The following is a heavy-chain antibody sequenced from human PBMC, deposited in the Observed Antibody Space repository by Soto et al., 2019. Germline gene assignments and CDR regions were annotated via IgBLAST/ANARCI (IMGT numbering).Heavy chain of an antibody. J-gene: IGHJ4*02. CDR3: VVAAQPYYFDY. V-gene: IGHV1-18*01. CDR1: GYTFTSYG. Sequence: QVQLVQSGAEVKKPGAAVKVSCKASGYTFTSYGISWVRQAPGQGLEWMGWISAYNGNTNYAQKLQCRVTLTTDTSTSTAYMELRSLRSDDTAVYYCVVAAQPYYFDYWGQGTLVTVSS. CDR2: ISAYNGNT. D-gene: IGHD2-15*01.